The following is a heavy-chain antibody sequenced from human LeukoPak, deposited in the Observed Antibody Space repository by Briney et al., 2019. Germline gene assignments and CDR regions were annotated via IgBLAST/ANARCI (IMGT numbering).Heavy chain of an antibody. V-gene: IGHV3-21*01. CDR3: ARDLEGSTILDY. D-gene: IGHD2/OR15-2a*01. Sequence: PGGSLRLSCAASGFTFSSYSMNWVRQAPGKGLEWVSSISSSSGYIYYADSVKGRFTISRDNAKNSLYLQMNSLRAEDTAVYYCARDLEGSTILDYWGQGTLVTVSS. J-gene: IGHJ4*02. CDR2: ISSSSGYI. CDR1: GFTFSSYS.